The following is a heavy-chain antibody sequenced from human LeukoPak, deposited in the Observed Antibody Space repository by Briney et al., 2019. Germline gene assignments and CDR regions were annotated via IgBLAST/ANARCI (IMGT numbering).Heavy chain of an antibody. J-gene: IGHJ4*02. CDR3: ARSPYGSGSYPQY. D-gene: IGHD3-10*01. CDR2: INPDSGGT. Sequence: ASVKVSCKASGYTFTSYDINWVRQAPGQGLEWMGWINPDSGGTDYAQKFQGRVTMTRDTSISTAYMELSRLRSDDTAMYYCARSPYGSGSYPQYWGQGTLVTVSS. V-gene: IGHV1-2*02. CDR1: GYTFTSYD.